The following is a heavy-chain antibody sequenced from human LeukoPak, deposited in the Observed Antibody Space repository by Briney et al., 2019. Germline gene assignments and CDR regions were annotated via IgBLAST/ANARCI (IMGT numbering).Heavy chain of an antibody. CDR2: VKPDGTEE. D-gene: IGHD3-10*01. CDR3: AREIGPGTGSGDAFDI. J-gene: IGHJ3*02. Sequence: GGSLRLSCAASGFTFSSYAMSWVRQAPGKGLEWVANVKPDGTEEYYVGSVKGRFTISRDNAKNTLYLQMNSLRVDDTAVYYCAREIGPGTGSGDAFDIWGQGTMVTVSS. V-gene: IGHV3-7*01. CDR1: GFTFSSYA.